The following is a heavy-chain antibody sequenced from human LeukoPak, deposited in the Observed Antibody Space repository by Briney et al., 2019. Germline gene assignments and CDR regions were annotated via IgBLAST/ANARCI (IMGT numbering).Heavy chain of an antibody. CDR1: GFTFSTYV. Sequence: GGSLRLSCSVSGFTFSTYVMHWVRQAPGKGLEYVSAISSNGDNTYYADSVKGRFTISRDNSRNTLYLQMSSLRADDTAVYYCVRGTGYWGQGTLVTVSS. CDR2: ISSNGDNT. CDR3: VRGTGY. J-gene: IGHJ4*02. V-gene: IGHV3-64D*06.